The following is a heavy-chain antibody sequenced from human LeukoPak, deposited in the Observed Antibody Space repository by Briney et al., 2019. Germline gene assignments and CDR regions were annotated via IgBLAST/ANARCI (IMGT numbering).Heavy chain of an antibody. CDR1: GGSISSSSYY. D-gene: IGHD6-13*01. CDR2: IYYSGST. CDR3: AREIHRSLAAAGTIWFDP. J-gene: IGHJ5*02. Sequence: SETLSLTCTVSGGSISSSSYYWGWIRQPPTKGLEWIGYIYYSGSTNYNPSLKSRVTISVDTSKNQFSLKLSSVTAADTAVHYCAREIHRSLAAAGTIWFDPWGQGTLVTVSS. V-gene: IGHV4-61*01.